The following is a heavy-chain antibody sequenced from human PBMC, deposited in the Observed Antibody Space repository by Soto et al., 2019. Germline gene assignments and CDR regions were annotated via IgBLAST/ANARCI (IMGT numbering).Heavy chain of an antibody. Sequence: ASVKVSCKASGYTFTSYGISWVRQAPGQGLEWMGWISAYNGNTNYAQKLQGRVTMTTDTSTSTAYMELRSLRSDDTAVYYCARDRRDYGTGEAFDIWGQGTMVTVSS. CDR1: GYTFTSYG. V-gene: IGHV1-18*01. J-gene: IGHJ3*02. CDR2: ISAYNGNT. CDR3: ARDRRDYGTGEAFDI. D-gene: IGHD4-17*01.